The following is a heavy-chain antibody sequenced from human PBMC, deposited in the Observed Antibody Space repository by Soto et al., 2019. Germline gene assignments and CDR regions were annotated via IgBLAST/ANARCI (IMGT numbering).Heavy chain of an antibody. CDR3: ARAGAQLWLDAFDI. V-gene: IGHV3-33*08. CDR1: GFTFRSYG. Sequence: GGSLRLSCAASGFTFRSYGMHWVRQAPGKGLEWVAVIWYDGSNKYYVDSVKGRFTISRDNSKNTLYLQMNSLRAEDTAVYYCARAGAQLWLDAFDIWGQGTVVTVSS. J-gene: IGHJ3*02. CDR2: IWYDGSNK. D-gene: IGHD5-18*01.